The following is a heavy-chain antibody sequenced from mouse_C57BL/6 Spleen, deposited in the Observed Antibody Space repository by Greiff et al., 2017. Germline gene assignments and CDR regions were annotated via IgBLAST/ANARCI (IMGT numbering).Heavy chain of an antibody. V-gene: IGHV1-64*01. J-gene: IGHJ3*01. Sequence: QVQLQQPGAELVKPGASVKLSCKASGYTFTSYWMHWVKQRPGQGLEWIGMIHPNSGSTNYNEKFKSKATLTVDKSSSTAYMQLSSLTSEDSAVYYCAREGGSSYTFAYWGQGTLVTVSA. CDR3: AREGGSSYTFAY. CDR1: GYTFTSYW. CDR2: IHPNSGST. D-gene: IGHD1-1*01.